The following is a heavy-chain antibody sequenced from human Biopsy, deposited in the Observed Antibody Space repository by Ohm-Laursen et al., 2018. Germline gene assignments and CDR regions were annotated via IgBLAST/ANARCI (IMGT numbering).Heavy chain of an antibody. CDR3: ARGPHSGSHSCFDY. CDR1: GYTFTTYD. J-gene: IGHJ4*02. CDR2: IIPMFGTA. Sequence: SSVKVSCKASGYTFTTYDINWVRQAPGQGLEWMGGIIPMFGTANYAQMLQGRVTISADESTSTSYMELSSLTTEDTAIYYCARGPHSGSHSCFDYWGRGTLVTVSS. V-gene: IGHV1-69*01. D-gene: IGHD1-26*01.